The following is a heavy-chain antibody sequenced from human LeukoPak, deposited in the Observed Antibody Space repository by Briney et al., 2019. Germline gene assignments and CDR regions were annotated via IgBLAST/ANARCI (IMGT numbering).Heavy chain of an antibody. D-gene: IGHD3-22*01. CDR3: SRHGGLTLIFDY. CDR2: ISSIAYGETT. Sequence: RTGGSLRLSCPASGFPFGDYAIAWFRQAPGKGLEWVGVISSIAYGETTEYAASVRGRFSISRDNSNSIAYLQMNSLKTEDTAVYYCSRHGGLTLIFDYWGQGTLVTLSS. J-gene: IGHJ4*02. V-gene: IGHV3-49*03. CDR1: GFPFGDYA.